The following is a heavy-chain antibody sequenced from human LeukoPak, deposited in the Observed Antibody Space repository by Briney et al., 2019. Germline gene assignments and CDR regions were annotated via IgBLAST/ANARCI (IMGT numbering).Heavy chain of an antibody. CDR1: GFTFSSYS. J-gene: IGHJ4*02. V-gene: IGHV3-48*01. Sequence: GGSLRLSCAASGFTFSSYSMNWVRQAPGKGLEWVSYISSGSSTIYCADSVKGRFTISRDNAKNSLYLQMNSLRAEDTAVYYCARARNEDYWGQGTLVTVSS. CDR3: ARARNEDY. D-gene: IGHD1-1*01. CDR2: ISSGSSTI.